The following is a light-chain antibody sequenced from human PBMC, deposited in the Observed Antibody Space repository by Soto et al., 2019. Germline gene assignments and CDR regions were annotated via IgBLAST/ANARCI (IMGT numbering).Light chain of an antibody. Sequence: EVVMTQSPVTLSVSPGDRATLSCRASQSVDTNVAWYQQRPGQAPRLXXHGASMRADGVPARFTGSGSGTDLTLTISGLQSHDFAVYYCQQYYNWPTYTFGQGTKVDIK. CDR2: GAS. CDR1: QSVDTN. CDR3: QQYYNWPTYT. J-gene: IGKJ2*01. V-gene: IGKV3-15*01.